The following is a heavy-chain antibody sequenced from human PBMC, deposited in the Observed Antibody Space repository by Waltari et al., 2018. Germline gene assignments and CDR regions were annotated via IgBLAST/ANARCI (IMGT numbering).Heavy chain of an antibody. CDR3: ARDSNYDFWSGYHERFYYYGMDL. Sequence: EIQLVESGGRIVQPGGSLRLSCAASEFTFNGYWLHWVRQAPGKGLVWVSRINTDGTYTNYAGFAEGRFTVSRDNAKNTLFLQMNSLRVEDTAVYYCARDSNYDFWSGYHERFYYYGMDLWGQGTTVTVSS. J-gene: IGHJ6*02. CDR2: INTDGTYT. CDR1: EFTFNGYW. V-gene: IGHV3-74*01. D-gene: IGHD3-3*01.